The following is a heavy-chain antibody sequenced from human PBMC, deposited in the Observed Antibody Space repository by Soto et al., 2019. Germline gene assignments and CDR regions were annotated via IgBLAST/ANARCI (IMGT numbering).Heavy chain of an antibody. CDR2: ISSTSDTI. D-gene: IGHD6-19*01. CDR1: GFTCSYYN. Sequence: GGSLRLSCVASGFTCSYYNMNWVRQAPGKGLEWVSYISSTSDTIYYADSVKGRFTISRDNAKNSLFLQMNSLRDEDTAVYYCARDLEIAVAGRYGMDVWGQGTKVTVSS. J-gene: IGHJ6*02. CDR3: ARDLEIAVAGRYGMDV. V-gene: IGHV3-48*02.